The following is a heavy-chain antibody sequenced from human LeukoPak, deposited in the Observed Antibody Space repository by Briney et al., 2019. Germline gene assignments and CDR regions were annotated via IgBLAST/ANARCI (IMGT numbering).Heavy chain of an antibody. J-gene: IGHJ4*02. CDR3: VKNDGWFHLAQ. D-gene: IGHD6-19*01. Sequence: GGSLRLSCAASGFSFRSYWMHWVRQAPGKGLQWVGHIKNDGSETYYLDSLKGRFSISRDNTNNALYLQMNSLRVEDTAVYYCVKNDGWFHLAQWGQGTLVTVSS. CDR1: GFSFRSYW. V-gene: IGHV3-7*03. CDR2: IKNDGSET.